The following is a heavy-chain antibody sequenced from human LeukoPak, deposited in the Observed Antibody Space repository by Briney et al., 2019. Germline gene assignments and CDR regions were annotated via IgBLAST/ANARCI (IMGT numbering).Heavy chain of an antibody. CDR3: TTPPD. Sequence: GGSLRLSCTTSGFSLSDAWMTWVRQAPGKGLEWVGRIKPIATGGTTEYAAPVKGRFTISRDDSKNTVYLQMNSLESEDTAVYYCTTPPDWGQGTLVTVSS. V-gene: IGHV3-15*01. CDR2: IKPIATGGTT. CDR1: GFSLSDAW. J-gene: IGHJ4*02.